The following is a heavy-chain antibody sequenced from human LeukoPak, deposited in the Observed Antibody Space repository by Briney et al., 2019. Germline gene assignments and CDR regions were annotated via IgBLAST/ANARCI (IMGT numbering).Heavy chain of an antibody. J-gene: IGHJ6*03. CDR2: IIPIFGTA. Sequence: GASVKVSCKASGGTFSSYAISWVRQAPGQGLEWMGGIIPIFGTANYAQKFQGRVTITTDESTSTAYMELSSLRSEDTAVYCCARDQGEIAAAGTRPTHGPPMYYYYYYMDVWGKGTTVTVSS. CDR3: ARDQGEIAAAGTRPTHGPPMYYYYYYMDV. V-gene: IGHV1-69*05. CDR1: GGTFSSYA. D-gene: IGHD6-13*01.